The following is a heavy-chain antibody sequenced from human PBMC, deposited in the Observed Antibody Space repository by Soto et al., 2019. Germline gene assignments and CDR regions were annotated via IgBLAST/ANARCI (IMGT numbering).Heavy chain of an antibody. V-gene: IGHV3-21*01. D-gene: IGHD3-9*01. CDR2: ISSSSSYI. J-gene: IGHJ6*02. Sequence: GGSLRLSCAASGFTFGSYWMSWVRQAPGKGLEWVSSISSSSSYIYYADSVKGRFTISRDNAKNSLYLQMNSLRAEDTAVYYCASDHHILSGYYILGWDYYYGMDVWGQGTTVTVSS. CDR1: GFTFGSYW. CDR3: ASDHHILSGYYILGWDYYYGMDV.